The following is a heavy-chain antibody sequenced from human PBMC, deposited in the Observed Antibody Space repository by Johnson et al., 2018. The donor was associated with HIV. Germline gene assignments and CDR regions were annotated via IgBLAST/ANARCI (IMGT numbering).Heavy chain of an antibody. CDR1: GFSFTKYA. CDR3: AREGGVHCTGGVCYRSTDAFDF. D-gene: IGHD2-8*02. J-gene: IGHJ3*01. CDR2: ISYDGSNK. Sequence: QVQLVESGGGVVQPGRSLRLSCAASGFSFTKYAMHWVRQAPGKGLEWVAVISYDGSNKYYADSVKGRFTISRDNSKNTLYLQMNSLRAEDTAVYYCAREGGVHCTGGVCYRSTDAFDFWGQGTMVTVSS. V-gene: IGHV3-30*04.